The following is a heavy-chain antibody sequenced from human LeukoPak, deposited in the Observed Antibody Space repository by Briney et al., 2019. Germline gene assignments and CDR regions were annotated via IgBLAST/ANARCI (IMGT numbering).Heavy chain of an antibody. CDR2: IIPIFGTA. V-gene: IGHV1-69*05. D-gene: IGHD7-27*01. CDR3: ARDGLGRGEYYYMDV. J-gene: IGHJ6*03. Sequence: SVKVSCKASGGTFSSYAISWVRQAPGQGLEWMGGIIPIFGTANYAQKFQGRVTITTDEATSTAYMELSSLRSEDTAVYYCARDGLGRGEYYYMDVWGKGTTVTVSS. CDR1: GGTFSSYA.